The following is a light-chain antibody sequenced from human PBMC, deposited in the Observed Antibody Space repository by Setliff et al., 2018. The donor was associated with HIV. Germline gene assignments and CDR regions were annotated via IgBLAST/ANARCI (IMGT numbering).Light chain of an antibody. CDR2: EVS. Sequence: QSVLTQPASVSGSPGQSITISCTGTSSDVGGYNYVSWYQQHPGKAPKVMIYEVSNRPSGVSNRFSGSKSGNTASLTISGLQAEDEADYHCTPYTSSYTLVFGTGTKVTVL. CDR3: TPYTSSYTLV. J-gene: IGLJ1*01. CDR1: SSDVGGYNY. V-gene: IGLV2-14*01.